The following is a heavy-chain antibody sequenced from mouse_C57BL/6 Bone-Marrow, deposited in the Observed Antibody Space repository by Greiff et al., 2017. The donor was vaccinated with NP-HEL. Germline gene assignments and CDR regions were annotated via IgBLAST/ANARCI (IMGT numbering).Heavy chain of an antibody. V-gene: IGHV5-16*01. J-gene: IGHJ1*03. Sequence: EVHLVESEGGLVQPGSSMKLSCTASGFTFSDYYMAWVRQVPEKGLEWVANINYDGSSTYYLDYLKSRFIISRDNAKNILDLQMSSLKSEDTATYYCARDGVYYYSSRYFDVWGTGTTVTVSS. CDR2: INYDGSST. CDR1: GFTFSDYY. CDR3: ARDGVYYYSSRYFDV. D-gene: IGHD1-1*01.